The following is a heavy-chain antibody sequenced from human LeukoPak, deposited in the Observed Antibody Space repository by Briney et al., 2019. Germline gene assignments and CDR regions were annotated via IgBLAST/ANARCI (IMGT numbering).Heavy chain of an antibody. CDR3: AKAVASGRSFDY. D-gene: IGHD6-19*01. V-gene: IGHV3-23*01. J-gene: IGHJ4*02. CDR2: ISGSAAFT. Sequence: GESLRLSCAASGFTFSTYAMSWVRQAPGKGLEWVSAISGSAAFTYYADSVKGRFTISRDNSKNTLYLQMNSLTAADTAVYYCAKAVASGRSFDYWGQGTLVTVSS. CDR1: GFTFSTYA.